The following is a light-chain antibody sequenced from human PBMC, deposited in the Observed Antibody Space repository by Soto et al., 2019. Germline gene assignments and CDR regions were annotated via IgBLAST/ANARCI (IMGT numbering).Light chain of an antibody. Sequence: QAVVTQPPSVSGAPGQRVTISCTGSSSNIGAGYDVHWYQQLPGTAPKLLIYGNSNRPSGVPDRFSGSKSGTSASLAITGLQAEDEADYFCQSFGSSLSGYVFGTGT. CDR1: SSNIGAGYD. CDR2: GNS. V-gene: IGLV1-40*01. CDR3: QSFGSSLSGYV. J-gene: IGLJ1*01.